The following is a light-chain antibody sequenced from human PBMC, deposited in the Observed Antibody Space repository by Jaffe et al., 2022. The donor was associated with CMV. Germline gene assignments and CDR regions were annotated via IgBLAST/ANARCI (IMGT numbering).Light chain of an antibody. CDR2: GTY. V-gene: IGKV3-20*01. Sequence: EVVLTQSPGTLSLSPGERATLSCRASQNVPNNYLAWYQQRPGQAPRLLLYGTYNRAIGIPDRFIGSGSGTDFSLTISRLEPEDVAVYYCQQYDWSPVYTFGQGTKLEIK. J-gene: IGKJ2*01. CDR1: QNVPNNY. CDR3: QQYDWSPVYT.